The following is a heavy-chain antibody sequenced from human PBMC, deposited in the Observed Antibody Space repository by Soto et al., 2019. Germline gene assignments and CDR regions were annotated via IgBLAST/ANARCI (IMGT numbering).Heavy chain of an antibody. CDR2: IFYSGST. D-gene: IGHD3-10*01. CDR1: GGSISSYY. V-gene: IGHV4-59*08. J-gene: IGHJ6*02. Sequence: SETLSLTCTVSGGSISSYYWSWIRQPPGKGLEWIGYIFYSGSTNYNPSLKSRVTISVDTSKNQFSLKLSSVTAADTAVYYCARRYGLGFDVWGQGTTVTVSS. CDR3: ARRYGLGFDV.